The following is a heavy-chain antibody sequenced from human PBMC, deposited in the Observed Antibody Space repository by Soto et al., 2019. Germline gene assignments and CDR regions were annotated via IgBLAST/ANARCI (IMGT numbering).Heavy chain of an antibody. CDR3: ARDMGGTAAGTTAYYYYGMDV. V-gene: IGHV3-23*01. CDR2: ISGSGGST. J-gene: IGHJ6*02. CDR1: GFTFSSYA. D-gene: IGHD6-13*01. Sequence: EVQLLESGGGLVQPGGSLRLSCAASGFTFSSYAMSWVRQAPGKGLEWVSAISGSGGSTYYADSVKGRFTISRDNSKNTLYLQMNSLRAEDTAVYYCARDMGGTAAGTTAYYYYGMDVWGQGTTVTVSS.